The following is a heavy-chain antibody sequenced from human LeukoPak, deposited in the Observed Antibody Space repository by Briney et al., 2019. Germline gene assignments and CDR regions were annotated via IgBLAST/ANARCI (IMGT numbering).Heavy chain of an antibody. CDR2: ISAYNGNT. D-gene: IGHD3-10*01. Sequence: GASVKVSCKASGYTFTSYGISWVRQAPGQGLEWMGWISAYNGNTNYAQKLQGRVTMTTDTSTSTAYMELRSLRSDDTAVYYCARVVTMVRGVIIGWFDPWGQGTLVTVSS. V-gene: IGHV1-18*01. CDR3: ARVVTMVRGVIIGWFDP. CDR1: GYTFTSYG. J-gene: IGHJ5*02.